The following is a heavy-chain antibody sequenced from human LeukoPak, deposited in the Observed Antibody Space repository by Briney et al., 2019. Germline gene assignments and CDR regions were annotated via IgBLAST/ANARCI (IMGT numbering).Heavy chain of an antibody. V-gene: IGHV5-51*01. Sequence: PGESLKISCKGSGYRFTNYWIGWVRQMPGKGLEWMGIINPGDSDTRYSLSFQGQVTISADKSISTAYLQWSSLKASDTAMYYCARLAGSSWSDFDYWGQGTLVTVSS. CDR3: ARLAGSSWSDFDY. J-gene: IGHJ4*02. CDR1: GYRFTNYW. CDR2: INPGDSDT. D-gene: IGHD6-13*01.